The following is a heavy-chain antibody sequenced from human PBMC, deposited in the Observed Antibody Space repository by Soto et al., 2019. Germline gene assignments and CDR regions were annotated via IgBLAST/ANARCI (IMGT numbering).Heavy chain of an antibody. Sequence: QVLLVESGGGLVKAGGSLRLSCAAFGFIFSGYYMSWVRQTPGKWLEWVSYISTRSAYTNYADSVKGRLTISRDNPQYTLYQEMDSMRGQDTAVYYRAIDLAWKRGKVGRYHYCQDVSGHGTTVTASS. CDR1: GFIFSGYY. CDR2: ISTRSAYT. V-gene: IGHV3-11*06. D-gene: IGHD5-12*01. CDR3: AIDLAWKRGKVGRYHYCQDV. J-gene: IGHJ6*02.